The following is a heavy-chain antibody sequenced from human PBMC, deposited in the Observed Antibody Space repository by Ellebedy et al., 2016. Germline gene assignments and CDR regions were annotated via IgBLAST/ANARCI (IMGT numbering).Heavy chain of an antibody. J-gene: IGHJ6*03. CDR1: GGTFSSYA. D-gene: IGHD2-2*02. CDR2: INPSGGST. V-gene: IGHV1-46*01. CDR3: ARVIVPAAILHYYYYMDV. Sequence: ASVKVSXKASGGTFSSYAISWVRQAPGQGLEWMGIINPSGGSTSYAQKFQGRVTMTRDTSTSTVYMELSSLRSEDTAVYYCARVIVPAAILHYYYYMDVWGKGTTVTVSS.